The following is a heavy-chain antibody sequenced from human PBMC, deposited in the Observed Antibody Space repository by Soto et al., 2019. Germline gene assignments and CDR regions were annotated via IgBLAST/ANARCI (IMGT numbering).Heavy chain of an antibody. CDR3: ARVGFIAAADNYYYGMDV. Sequence: LRLSCAASGFTFSSYAMHWVRQAPGKGLEWVAVISYDGSNKYYADSVKGRFTISRDNSKNTLYLQMNSLRAEDTAVYYCARVGFIAAADNYYYGMDVWGQGTTVTVS. D-gene: IGHD6-13*01. J-gene: IGHJ6*02. CDR1: GFTFSSYA. V-gene: IGHV3-30-3*01. CDR2: ISYDGSNK.